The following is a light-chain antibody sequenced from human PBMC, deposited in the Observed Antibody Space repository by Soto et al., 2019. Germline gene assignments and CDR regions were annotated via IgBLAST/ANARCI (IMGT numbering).Light chain of an antibody. Sequence: DIQMTQSPSSLSASVGDRVTITCRASQTISTYLNWYQQKPGKAPKLLIYAASTLQSGVPSRFSGSGSGTDFTLTINSLQPEDFATDYCQQSHSIPYTFGQGTKLEIK. CDR2: AAS. CDR3: QQSHSIPYT. J-gene: IGKJ2*01. V-gene: IGKV1-39*01. CDR1: QTISTY.